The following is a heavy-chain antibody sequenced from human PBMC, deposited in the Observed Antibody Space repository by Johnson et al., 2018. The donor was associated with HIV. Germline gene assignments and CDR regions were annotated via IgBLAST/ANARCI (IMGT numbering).Heavy chain of an antibody. Sequence: VQLVESGGGLVQPGGSLRLSCAASGFTVSNIYMSWVRQAPGKGLEWVSVIYSGGRTDYADSVKGRFTISRDNAKNSLYLQMNSLRAEDTAVYYCARSWAYYYALTDAFDIWGQGTMVTVSS. CDR1: GFTVSNIY. CDR2: IYSGGRT. J-gene: IGHJ3*02. CDR3: ARSWAYYYALTDAFDI. V-gene: IGHV3-66*01. D-gene: IGHD3-10*01.